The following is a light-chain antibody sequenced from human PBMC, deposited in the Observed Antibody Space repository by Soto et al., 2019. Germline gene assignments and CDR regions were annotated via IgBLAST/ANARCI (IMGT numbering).Light chain of an antibody. CDR1: QSISSY. CDR3: QQSYSTPPFN. CDR2: EAS. Sequence: DIQMTQSPSPLSASVGDRVYITCRTSQSISSYLNWYQAKPGKAPKLLIYEASSLESGVPSRFSGSGSGTDFTLTISSLQPEASATDYCQQSYSTPPFNFGPGTRVDI. V-gene: IGKV1-39*01. J-gene: IGKJ3*01.